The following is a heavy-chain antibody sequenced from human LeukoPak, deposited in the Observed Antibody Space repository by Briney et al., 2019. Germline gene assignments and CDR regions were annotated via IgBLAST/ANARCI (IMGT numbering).Heavy chain of an antibody. CDR2: ISAYDGNT. V-gene: IGHV1-18*01. CDR1: GYTFTSYG. J-gene: IGHJ4*02. D-gene: IGHD3-10*01. CDR3: ARDGYGSGKGYFDY. Sequence: ASVKVSCKASGYTFTSYGFSWVRQAPGQGLEWMGWISAYDGNTKSAQKFQGRVTMTTDTSTSTAYMELRSLRSDDTAVYYCARDGYGSGKGYFDYWGKGSLVTVSS.